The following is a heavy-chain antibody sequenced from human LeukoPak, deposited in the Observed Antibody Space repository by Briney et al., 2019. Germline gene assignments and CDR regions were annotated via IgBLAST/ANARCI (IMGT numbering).Heavy chain of an antibody. Sequence: PSETLSLTCTVSGGSISSYYWSWIRQPPGKGLEWIGYIYYSGSTNYNPSLKSRVTISVDTSKNQFSLKLSSVTAADTAVYYCAGHEAYSSSWYSNWFDPWGQGTLVTVSS. CDR3: AGHEAYSSSWYSNWFDP. D-gene: IGHD6-13*01. J-gene: IGHJ5*02. CDR2: IYYSGST. CDR1: GGSISSYY. V-gene: IGHV4-59*08.